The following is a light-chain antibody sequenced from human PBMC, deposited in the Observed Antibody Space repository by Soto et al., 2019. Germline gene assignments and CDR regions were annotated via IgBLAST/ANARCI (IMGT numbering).Light chain of an antibody. CDR3: QDYYSSWT. V-gene: IGKV4-1*01. Sequence: DIVMTQSPGSLAVSLGERASINCKSSQSVFYSSTDRNYLAWYQQKAGQPPKLLVDWASTRASGVPDRFSGSGSGTDFTLTISSLQAEDVGIYYCQDYYSSWTFGQGTKVDIK. CDR1: QSVFYSSTDRNY. CDR2: WAS. J-gene: IGKJ1*01.